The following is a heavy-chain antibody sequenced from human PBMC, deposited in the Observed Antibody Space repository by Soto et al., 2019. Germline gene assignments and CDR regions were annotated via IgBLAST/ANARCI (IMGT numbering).Heavy chain of an antibody. J-gene: IGHJ6*02. CDR3: ARDSASYTRGFYYYGMDV. CDR1: GFRFSSYW. Sequence: PGGSLRLSCAASGFRFSSYWVSWVRQAPGKGLEWVANIKQDGSEKYYVDSVKGRFTISRDNAKNSLYLQMNSLRAEDTAVYYCARDSASYTRGFYYYGMDVWGQGTTVTVSS. D-gene: IGHD1-26*01. V-gene: IGHV3-7*01. CDR2: IKQDGSEK.